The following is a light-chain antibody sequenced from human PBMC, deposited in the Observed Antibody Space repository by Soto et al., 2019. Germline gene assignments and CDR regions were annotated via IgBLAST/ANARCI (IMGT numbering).Light chain of an antibody. V-gene: IGLV2-14*01. CDR1: SSDLGKYNY. CDR3: AAWDDNLNAYV. J-gene: IGLJ1*01. Sequence: QSALTQPASVSGSPGQSITISCTGTSSDLGKYNYVSWFQQHPGKAPKLMIYEVTNRPSGVSSRFSGSKSGNTASLAINGLRSDDEADYYCAAWDDNLNAYVFGSGTKLTVL. CDR2: EVT.